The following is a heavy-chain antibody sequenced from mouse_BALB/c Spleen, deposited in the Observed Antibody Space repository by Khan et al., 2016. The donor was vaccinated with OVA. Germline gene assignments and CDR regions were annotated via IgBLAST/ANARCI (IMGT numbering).Heavy chain of an antibody. CDR2: INTYTGEP. Sequence: QIQLVQSGPELKKPGETVKISCKASGYTFTNYGMNWVKQAPGKGLKWMGWINTYTGEPTYADDFKGRFAFSLETSASTAYLQITNLKNEDTATYFCTRRISYFALDYWGQGTSVTVSS. D-gene: IGHD2-4*01. J-gene: IGHJ4*01. V-gene: IGHV9-3-1*01. CDR3: TRRISYFALDY. CDR1: GYTFTNYG.